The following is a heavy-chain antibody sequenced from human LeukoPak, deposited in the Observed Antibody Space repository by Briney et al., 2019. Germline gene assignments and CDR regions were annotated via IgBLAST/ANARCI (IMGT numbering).Heavy chain of an antibody. D-gene: IGHD6-13*01. Sequence: SETLSLTCTVSGYSISSGYYWGWIRQPPGKGLGWIGSIYHSGSTYYNPSLKSRVTISVDTSKNQFSLKLSSVTAADTAVYYCGRDRIAAAGYYYYYYMDVWGKGTTVTVSS. CDR3: GRDRIAAAGYYYYYYMDV. J-gene: IGHJ6*03. CDR2: IYHSGST. CDR1: GYSISSGYY. V-gene: IGHV4-38-2*02.